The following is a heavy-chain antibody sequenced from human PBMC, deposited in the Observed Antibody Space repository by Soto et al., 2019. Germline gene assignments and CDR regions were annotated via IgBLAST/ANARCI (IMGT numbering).Heavy chain of an antibody. CDR2: IYYIGTS. D-gene: IGHD3-16*02. V-gene: IGHV4-31*03. CDR1: GASISSGGYY. CDR3: ARVLRDVLSDRYYWYFDL. Sequence: QVQLQESGPGLVKPSQTLSLTCTVSGASISSGGYYWGWIRQHPGKGLEWIGFIYYIGTSYYNPSLESRITISVDTSQNHFSLNLTSVTAADTAVYYCARVLRDVLSDRYYWYFDLWGRGTLVTVSS. J-gene: IGHJ2*01.